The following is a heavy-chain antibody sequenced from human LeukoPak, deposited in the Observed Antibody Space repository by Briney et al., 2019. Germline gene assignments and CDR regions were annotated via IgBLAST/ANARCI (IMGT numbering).Heavy chain of an antibody. V-gene: IGHV1-2*02. CDR2: INPNSGGT. CDR1: GYTFTGYY. Sequence: ASVKVSCKASGYTFTGYYMHWVRQAPGQGLEWMGWINPNSGGTNYAQKFQGRVTMTRDTSISTAYMELSRLRSDDTAVYYCARDRGCSGGSCYSGPYAMDVWGQGTTVTVSS. D-gene: IGHD2-15*01. CDR3: ARDRGCSGGSCYSGPYAMDV. J-gene: IGHJ6*02.